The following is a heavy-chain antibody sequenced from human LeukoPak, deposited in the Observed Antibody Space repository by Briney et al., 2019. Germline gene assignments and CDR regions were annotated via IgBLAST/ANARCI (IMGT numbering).Heavy chain of an antibody. Sequence: SETLSLTCAVYGGSFSGYYWSWIRQPPGKGLEWIGEINHSGSTNYNPSLKSRVTISVDTSKNQFSLKLSSATAADTAVYYCARGPASKYYYAPRDYYYGMDVWGQGTTVTVSS. CDR1: GGSFSGYY. CDR3: ARGPASKYYYAPRDYYYGMDV. CDR2: INHSGST. J-gene: IGHJ6*02. D-gene: IGHD3-10*01. V-gene: IGHV4-34*01.